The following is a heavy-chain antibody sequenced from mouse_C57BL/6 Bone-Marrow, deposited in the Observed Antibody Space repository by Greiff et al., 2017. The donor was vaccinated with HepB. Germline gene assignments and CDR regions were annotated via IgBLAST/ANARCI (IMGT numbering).Heavy chain of an antibody. CDR1: GFTFSSYG. V-gene: IGHV5-6*01. CDR2: ISSGGSYT. J-gene: IGHJ2*01. Sequence: EVKLVESGGDLVKPGGSLKLSCAASGFTFSSYGMSWVRQTPDKGLEWVATISSGGSYTYYTDSVKGRVTISRDNAKNTLYLQMSSLKSEDTALYYCARQMITNPHDIDYWGQGTTLTVSS. D-gene: IGHD2-4*01. CDR3: ARQMITNPHDIDY.